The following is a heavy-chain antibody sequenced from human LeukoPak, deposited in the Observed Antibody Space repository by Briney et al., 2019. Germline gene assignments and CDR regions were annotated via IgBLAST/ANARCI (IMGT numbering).Heavy chain of an antibody. CDR3: TTGSDTAMVTYHFDY. CDR1: GFTFSNAW. Sequence: GGSLRLSCAASGFTFSNAWMSWVRQAPGKGLEWVGRIKSKTDGGTTDYAAPVKGRFTISRDDSKNTLYLQMNSLKTEDTAVYYWTTGSDTAMVTYHFDYWGQGALVTVSS. V-gene: IGHV3-15*01. J-gene: IGHJ4*02. CDR2: IKSKTDGGTT. D-gene: IGHD5-18*01.